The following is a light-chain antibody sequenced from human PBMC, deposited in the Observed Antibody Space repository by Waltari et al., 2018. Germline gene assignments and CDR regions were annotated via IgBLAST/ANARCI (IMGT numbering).Light chain of an antibody. CDR3: QEYDSLPVT. CDR2: AS. Sequence: ASRLESGAPSRFSGSGYGTEFTLTISSLQPDDFATYYCQEYDSLPVTFGGGTKVEI. V-gene: IGKV1-5*03. J-gene: IGKJ4*01.